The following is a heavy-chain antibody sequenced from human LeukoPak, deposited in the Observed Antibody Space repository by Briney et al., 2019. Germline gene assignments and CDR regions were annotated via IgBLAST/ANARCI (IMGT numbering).Heavy chain of an antibody. V-gene: IGHV1-2*02. CDR3: ATGYSPLYYFDY. Sequence: AAVKLTCNASGYTFTGYYMHWVRQAPGQGLEWMGWINPNSGGTNYAKKFLGRVTMTRDTSISTAYMELSRLRSDDTAVYYCATGYSPLYYFDYWGQGTLVTVSS. J-gene: IGHJ4*02. CDR2: INPNSGGT. CDR1: GYTFTGYY. D-gene: IGHD6-13*01.